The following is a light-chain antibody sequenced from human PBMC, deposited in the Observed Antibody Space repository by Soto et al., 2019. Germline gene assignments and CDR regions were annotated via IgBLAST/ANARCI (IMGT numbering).Light chain of an antibody. Sequence: QSVLTQPPSVSAAPGQTVTISCSGSSSNIGNNYVSWYQQLPGTAPKLLIYDNNKRPSGIPDRFSSSKSGTSATLGITGLQTGDEADYYCGTWDSSLSAGLFGGGTKLTVL. CDR1: SSNIGNNY. CDR2: DNN. J-gene: IGLJ2*01. CDR3: GTWDSSLSAGL. V-gene: IGLV1-51*01.